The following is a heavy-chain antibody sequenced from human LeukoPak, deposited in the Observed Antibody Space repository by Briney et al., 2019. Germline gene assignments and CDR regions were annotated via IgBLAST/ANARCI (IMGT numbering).Heavy chain of an antibody. D-gene: IGHD1-1*01. CDR2: ISSNGGST. J-gene: IGHJ4*02. V-gene: IGHV3-64*01. CDR1: GFTFSSYA. Sequence: GGPLRLSCAASGFTFSSYAMHCVRQAPGKGLEYVSAISSNGGSTYYANSVKGRFTISRDNSKNTLYLQMGSLRAEDMAVYGCATTRLGLSGIYWGQGTLVTVSS. CDR3: ATTRLGLSGIY.